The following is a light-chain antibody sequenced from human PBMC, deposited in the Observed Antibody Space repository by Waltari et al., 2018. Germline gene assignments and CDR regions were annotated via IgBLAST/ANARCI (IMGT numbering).Light chain of an antibody. CDR2: AAS. CDR1: QTVRTF. Sequence: IVLTQSPATLSLSPGEIATLSCSASQTVRTFLAWYQQKPGQAPSLLIFAASSRATGIPAKFRGSGSGTDFTLTVSNLEPEDFAVYYCQQRSNWPYTFGQGTRVDIK. J-gene: IGKJ2*01. CDR3: QQRSNWPYT. V-gene: IGKV3-11*01.